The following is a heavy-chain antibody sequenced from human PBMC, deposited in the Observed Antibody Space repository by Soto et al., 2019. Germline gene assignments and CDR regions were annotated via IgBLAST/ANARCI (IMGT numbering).Heavy chain of an antibody. J-gene: IGHJ4*02. Sequence: GGSLRLSCAASGFTFSSYAMSWVRQAPGKGLEWVSAISGSGGSTYYADSVKGRFTISRDNSKNTLYLQMNSLRAEDTAVYYCAKGAPYYDILTGPPVNYFDYWGQGTLVTVSS. CDR2: ISGSGGST. D-gene: IGHD3-9*01. CDR1: GFTFSSYA. CDR3: AKGAPYYDILTGPPVNYFDY. V-gene: IGHV3-23*01.